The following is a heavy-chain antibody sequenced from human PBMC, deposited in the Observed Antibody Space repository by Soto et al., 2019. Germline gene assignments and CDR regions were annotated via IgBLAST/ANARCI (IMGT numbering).Heavy chain of an antibody. Sequence: SETLSLTCTASGGSISSSSYYCGWIRQPPGKGLEWIGSIYYSGSTYYNPSLKSRGTISVDTSKNQFSLKLSSVPAADPAVYYCARHERDGYNYYYYYYGMDVWGQGTTVTVSS. J-gene: IGHJ6*02. CDR3: ARHERDGYNYYYYYYGMDV. CDR2: IYYSGST. V-gene: IGHV4-39*01. D-gene: IGHD1-1*01. CDR1: GGSISSSSYY.